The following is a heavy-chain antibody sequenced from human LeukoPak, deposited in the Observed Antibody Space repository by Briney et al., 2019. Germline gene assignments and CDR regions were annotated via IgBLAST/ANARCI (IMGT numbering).Heavy chain of an antibody. Sequence: ASVKVSCKASGGTFSSYAISWVRQAPGQGLEWMGGIIPIFGTANYAQKFQGRVTITADESTSTAYMELSSLRSEDTAVYYCARVRSTYYYDSRGYYDPWGQGTLITVSS. J-gene: IGHJ5*02. CDR3: ARVRSTYYYDSRGYYDP. V-gene: IGHV1-69*13. D-gene: IGHD3-22*01. CDR2: IIPIFGTA. CDR1: GGTFSSYA.